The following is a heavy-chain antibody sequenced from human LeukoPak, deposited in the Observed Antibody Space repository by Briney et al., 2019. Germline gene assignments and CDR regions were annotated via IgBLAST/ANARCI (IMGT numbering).Heavy chain of an antibody. V-gene: IGHV3-23*01. D-gene: IGHD2-15*01. CDR2: ISGSGGST. Sequence: PGGSLRLSCAASGFTFSSYAMSCVRQAPGKGLEWLSAISGSGGSTYYADSVKGRFTISRDNSKNTLYLQMNSLRAEDTAVYYCAKIGPSDCSGGSCYTNDAFDIWGQGTMVTVSS. J-gene: IGHJ3*02. CDR3: AKIGPSDCSGGSCYTNDAFDI. CDR1: GFTFSSYA.